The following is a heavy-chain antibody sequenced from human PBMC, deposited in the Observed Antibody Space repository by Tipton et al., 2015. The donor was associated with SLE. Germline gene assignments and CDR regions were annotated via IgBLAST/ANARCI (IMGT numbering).Heavy chain of an antibody. CDR1: GGSFSGYY. Sequence: TLSLTCAVYGGSFSGYYWSWIRQPPGKGLVWIGEINHSGSTNYNPSLKSRVTISVDTSKNQFSLKLSSVTAADTAVYYCARVLSPYLDAFDIWGQGTMVTVSS. D-gene: IGHD3-16*01. CDR3: ARVLSPYLDAFDI. V-gene: IGHV4-34*01. CDR2: INHSGST. J-gene: IGHJ3*02.